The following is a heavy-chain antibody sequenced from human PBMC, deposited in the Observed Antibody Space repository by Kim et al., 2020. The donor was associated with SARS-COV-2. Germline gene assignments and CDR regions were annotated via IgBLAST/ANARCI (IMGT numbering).Heavy chain of an antibody. CDR2: IYYSGST. CDR1: GGSISSSSYY. V-gene: IGHV4-39*07. J-gene: IGHJ6*02. Sequence: SETLSLTCTVSGGSISSSSYYWGWIRQPPGKGLEWIGSIYYSGSTYYNPSLKSRVTISVDTSKNQFSLKLSSVTAADTAVYYCARVTEGDSSSWYSLGGYYYYGMDVWGQGTTVTVSS. CDR3: ARVTEGDSSSWYSLGGYYYYGMDV. D-gene: IGHD6-13*01.